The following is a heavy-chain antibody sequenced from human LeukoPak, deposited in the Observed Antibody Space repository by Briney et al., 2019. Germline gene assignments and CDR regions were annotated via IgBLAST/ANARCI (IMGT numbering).Heavy chain of an antibody. CDR1: KFTFSSYG. Sequence: GGSLKLSCAASKFTFSSYGMHWVRQAPGKGLVWVSRINSDGSSTSYADSVKGRFTISRDNAKNTLDLQMNSLRAEDTAVYYCARDRVTTSSWPRVEYYYMDVWVKGTTVTISS. D-gene: IGHD4-11*01. CDR2: INSDGSST. CDR3: ARDRVTTSSWPRVEYYYMDV. J-gene: IGHJ6*03. V-gene: IGHV3-74*01.